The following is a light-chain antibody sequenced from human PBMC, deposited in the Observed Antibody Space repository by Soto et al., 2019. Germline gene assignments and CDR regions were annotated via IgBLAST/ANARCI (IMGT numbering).Light chain of an antibody. CDR3: QQYYNVPIT. CDR1: QGISSY. V-gene: IGKV1-8*01. Sequence: AIRMTQSPSSFSASTGDRVTITCRASQGISSYLAWYQQKPGKAPKLLIYAASTLDTGVPSRFSGSGSGTDFTFTISSLQSEDIATYYCQQYYNVPITFGQGTRLEIK. CDR2: AAS. J-gene: IGKJ5*01.